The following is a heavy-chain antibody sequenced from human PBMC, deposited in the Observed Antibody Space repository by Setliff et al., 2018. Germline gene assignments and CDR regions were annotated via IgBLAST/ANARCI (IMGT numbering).Heavy chain of an antibody. Sequence: PGGSLRLSCAASGFTVSSNYMSWVRQAPGKGLEWVAFIGYDGSEKYYGDSVKGRFTISRDNSKKTLYLQMNSLRLEDTAVYYCAQRDYDILTDPWGQGTLVTVSS. J-gene: IGHJ5*02. CDR3: AQRDYDILTDP. D-gene: IGHD3-9*01. CDR1: GFTVSSNY. V-gene: IGHV3-30*02. CDR2: IGYDGSEK.